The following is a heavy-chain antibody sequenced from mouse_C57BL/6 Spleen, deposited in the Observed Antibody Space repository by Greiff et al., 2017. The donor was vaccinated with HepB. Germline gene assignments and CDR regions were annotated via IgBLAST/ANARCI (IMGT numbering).Heavy chain of an antibody. CDR2: SRNKANDNTT. J-gene: IGHJ4*01. Sequence: EVQVVESGGGLVQSGRSLRLSCATSGFTFSDFYMEWVRQAPGKGLEWIAASRNKANDNTTEYSASVKGRFIVSRDTSQSLLYLQMNALRAEDTAIYYCARGDGAMDYWGQGTSVTVSS. CDR1: GFTFSDFY. V-gene: IGHV7-1*01. CDR3: ARGDGAMDY.